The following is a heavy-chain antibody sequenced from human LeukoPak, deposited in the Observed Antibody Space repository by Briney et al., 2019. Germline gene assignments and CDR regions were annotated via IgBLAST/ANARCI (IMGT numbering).Heavy chain of an antibody. J-gene: IGHJ4*02. CDR1: EFTFSNYW. D-gene: IGHD3-9*01. CDR3: AKGLRFFDWLSIFDY. CDR2: ISGSGGST. V-gene: IGHV3-23*01. Sequence: GGSLRLSCAASEFTFSNYWMSWVRQAPGKGLEWVSAISGSGGSTYYADSVKGRFTISRDNSKNTLYLQMNSLRAEDTAVYYCAKGLRFFDWLSIFDYWGQGTLVTVSS.